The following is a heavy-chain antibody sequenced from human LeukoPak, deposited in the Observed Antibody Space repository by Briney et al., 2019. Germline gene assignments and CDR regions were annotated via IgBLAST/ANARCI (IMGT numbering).Heavy chain of an antibody. CDR2: INHSGST. Sequence: SETLSLTCAVYGGSFSGYYWSWIRQPPGKGLEWIGEINHSGSTNYNPSLKSRVTISVDTSKNQFSLKLSSVTAADTAVYYCARLHSGYDFYPDYWGQGTLVTVSS. J-gene: IGHJ4*02. V-gene: IGHV4-34*01. CDR1: GGSFSGYY. D-gene: IGHD5-12*01. CDR3: ARLHSGYDFYPDY.